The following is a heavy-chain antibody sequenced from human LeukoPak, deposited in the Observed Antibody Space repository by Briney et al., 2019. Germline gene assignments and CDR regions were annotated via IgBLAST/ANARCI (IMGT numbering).Heavy chain of an antibody. D-gene: IGHD1-26*01. Sequence: GGSLRPSCAPSGFTFSDYWMTWVRQVPGKGLEWVANINRGGNEVHYVDSVKGRFTISRDSAKNSLYLQLDSLRVEDTAVYYCARVGTWELQRVFDYWGQGTLVTVSS. CDR2: INRGGNEV. J-gene: IGHJ4*02. CDR1: GFTFSDYW. CDR3: ARVGTWELQRVFDY. V-gene: IGHV3-7*01.